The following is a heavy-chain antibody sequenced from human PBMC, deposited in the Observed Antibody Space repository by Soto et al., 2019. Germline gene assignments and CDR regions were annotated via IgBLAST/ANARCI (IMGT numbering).Heavy chain of an antibody. V-gene: IGHV4-59*02. D-gene: IGHD1-26*01. J-gene: IGHJ4*02. CDR1: GGSVSVYY. Sequence: KASETLSLTCTISGGSVSVYYWSWIRQSTGQGLEWIGYIYASGSPYYNPSLRSRVTISADTSKNQISLKLTSPTAADTAVYYCARGVGSSPPQYWGRGTQVTVS. CDR2: IYASGSP. CDR3: ARGVGSSPPQY.